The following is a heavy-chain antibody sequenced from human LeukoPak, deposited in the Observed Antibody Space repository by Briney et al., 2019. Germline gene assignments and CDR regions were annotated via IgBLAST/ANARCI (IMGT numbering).Heavy chain of an antibody. CDR3: ARYPESYSSGWYLHNWFDP. D-gene: IGHD6-19*01. Sequence: GGSLRLSCAAPGFTFSSYAMHWVRQAPGKGLEWVAVISYDGSNKYYADSVKGRFTISRDNSKNTLYLQMNSLRAEDTAVYYCARYPESYSSGWYLHNWFDPWGQGTLVTVSS. J-gene: IGHJ5*02. V-gene: IGHV3-30-3*01. CDR1: GFTFSSYA. CDR2: ISYDGSNK.